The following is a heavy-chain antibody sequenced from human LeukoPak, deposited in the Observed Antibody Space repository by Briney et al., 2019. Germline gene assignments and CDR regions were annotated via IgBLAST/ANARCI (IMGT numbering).Heavy chain of an antibody. J-gene: IGHJ4*02. CDR3: ARFTDSSGSYWASPERFFDY. D-gene: IGHD3-22*01. Sequence: QPGGSLRLSCAASGFTFSSFWMHWVRQAPGKGLVWVSRINSDGSTTTYAESVKGRFTISRDNAENTLYLQMNSLRAEDTAMYYCARFTDSSGSYWASPERFFDYWGQGTLVTVSS. V-gene: IGHV3-74*01. CDR2: INSDGSTT. CDR1: GFTFSSFW.